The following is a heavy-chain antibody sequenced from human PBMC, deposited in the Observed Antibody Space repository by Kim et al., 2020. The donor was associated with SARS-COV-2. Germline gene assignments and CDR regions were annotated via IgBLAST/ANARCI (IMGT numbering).Heavy chain of an antibody. CDR1: GHTFTSYD. V-gene: IGHV1-8*01. Sequence: ASVKVSCKASGHTFTSYDINWVRQATGQGLEWMGWMNPNSGNTGYAQKFQGRVTMTRNTSISTAYMELSSLRSEDTAVYYCARGFTITMVRGADGGWFDPWGQGTLVTVSS. CDR2: MNPNSGNT. J-gene: IGHJ5*02. CDR3: ARGFTITMVRGADGGWFDP. D-gene: IGHD3-10*01.